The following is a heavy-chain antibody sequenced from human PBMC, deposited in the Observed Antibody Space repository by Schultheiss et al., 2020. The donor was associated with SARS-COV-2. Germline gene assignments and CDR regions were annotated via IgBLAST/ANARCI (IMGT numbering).Heavy chain of an antibody. Sequence: SETLSLTCAVYGGSFSGYYWSWIRQPAGKGLEWIGRIYTSGSTNYNPSLKSRVTISVDTSKNQFSLKLSSVTAADTAVYYCARGMATFDPWGQGTLVTVSS. CDR2: IYTSGST. CDR1: GGSFSGYY. D-gene: IGHD5-24*01. J-gene: IGHJ5*02. V-gene: IGHV4-59*10. CDR3: ARGMATFDP.